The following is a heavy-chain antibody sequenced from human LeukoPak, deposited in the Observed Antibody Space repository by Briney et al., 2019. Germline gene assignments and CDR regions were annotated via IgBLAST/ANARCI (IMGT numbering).Heavy chain of an antibody. V-gene: IGHV3-30*02. CDR3: AKGPVGDYDFYYYMDV. D-gene: IGHD3-10*01. CDR2: IRYDGSNK. CDR1: GFTFSSYG. J-gene: IGHJ6*03. Sequence: PGGSLRLSCAASGFTFSSYGMHWVRQAPGKGLEWVAFIRYDGSNKYYADSVKGRFTISRDNSKNTLYLQMNSLRAEDTAVYYCAKGPVGDYDFYYYMDVWGKGTTVTVSS.